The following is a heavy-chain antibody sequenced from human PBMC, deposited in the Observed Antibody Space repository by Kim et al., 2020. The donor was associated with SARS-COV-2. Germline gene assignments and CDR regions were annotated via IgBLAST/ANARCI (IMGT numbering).Heavy chain of an antibody. D-gene: IGHD2-15*01. CDR3: ASRIEEDAFDI. Sequence: TDDAASLTGRFTISRDNSKSPLYLPINSLRAEDTAVYYCASRIEEDAFDIWGQGTMVTVSS. V-gene: IGHV3-23*01. CDR2: T. J-gene: IGHJ3*02.